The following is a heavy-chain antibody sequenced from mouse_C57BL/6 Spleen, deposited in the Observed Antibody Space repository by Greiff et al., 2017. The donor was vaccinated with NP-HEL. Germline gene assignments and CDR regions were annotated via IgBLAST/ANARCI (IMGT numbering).Heavy chain of an antibody. D-gene: IGHD5-1*01. CDR3: ARRGPNYAMDY. J-gene: IGHJ4*01. Sequence: QVHVKQPGTELVKPGASVKLSCKASGYTFTSYWMHWVKQRPGQGLEWIGNINPSNGGTNYNEKFKSKATLTVDKSSSTAYMQLSSLTSEDSAVYYCARRGPNYAMDYWGQGTSVTVSS. CDR1: GYTFTSYW. V-gene: IGHV1-53*01. CDR2: INPSNGGT.